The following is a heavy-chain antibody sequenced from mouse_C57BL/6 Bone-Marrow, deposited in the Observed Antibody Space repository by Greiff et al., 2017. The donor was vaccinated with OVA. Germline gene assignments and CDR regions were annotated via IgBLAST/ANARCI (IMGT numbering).Heavy chain of an antibody. CDR1: GYPFTDYE. CDR3: TRGYINYDARDY. J-gene: IGHJ4*01. Sequence: QVQLQQSGAELVRPGASVTLFCKASGYPFTDYEMHWVKQTPVHGLEWIGAIDTETGGTAYNQKFKGKAILTADKSAGTAYMELRSLTSEASAVYYFTRGYINYDARDYWGQGTTVTVSS. V-gene: IGHV1-15*01. D-gene: IGHD2-5*01. CDR2: IDTETGGT.